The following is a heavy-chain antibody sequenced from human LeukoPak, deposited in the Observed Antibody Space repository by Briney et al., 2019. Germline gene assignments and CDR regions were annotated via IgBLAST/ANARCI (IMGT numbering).Heavy chain of an antibody. Sequence: GGSLRLSCAASGFTFSNYWMHWVRQAPGKGLXXXXXXNSDGRITNYADSVKGRFTISRDNAKNTLYLQMNSLGAEDTAVYYCARGLVEMATLAYLDYWGQGTLVTVSS. CDR3: ARGLVEMATLAYLDY. J-gene: IGHJ4*02. CDR2: XNSDGRIT. CDR1: GFTFSNYW. D-gene: IGHD5-24*01. V-gene: IGHV3-74*01.